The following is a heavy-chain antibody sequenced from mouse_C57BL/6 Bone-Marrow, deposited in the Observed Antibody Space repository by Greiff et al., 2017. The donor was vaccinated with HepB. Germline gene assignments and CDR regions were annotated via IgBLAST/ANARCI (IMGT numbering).Heavy chain of an antibody. CDR3: ARDPNYSVYYDGSSYYFDY. CDR1: GFTFSSYA. Sequence: EVQLVESGGGLVKPGGSLKLSCAASGFTFSSYAMSWVRQTPEKRLEWVATISDGGSYTYYPDNVKGRFTISRDNAKNNLYLQMSHLKSEDTAMYYGARDPNYSVYYDGSSYYFDYWGQGTTLTVSS. V-gene: IGHV5-4*01. J-gene: IGHJ2*01. CDR2: ISDGGSYT. D-gene: IGHD1-1*01.